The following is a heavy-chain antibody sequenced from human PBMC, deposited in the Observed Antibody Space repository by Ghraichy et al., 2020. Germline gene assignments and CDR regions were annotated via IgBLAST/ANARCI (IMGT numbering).Heavy chain of an antibody. CDR2: ITRDGSGI. D-gene: IGHD5-24*01. CDR1: GCTFSSYY. V-gene: IGHV3-74*01. J-gene: IGHJ4*02. CDR3: ARDGDGGAWAFDY. Sequence: GGSLRLTCTASGCTFSSYYMNWIRQYPGKGLVWVSRITRDGSGIIYANSVKGRFTISRDNAKNTLYLQMNSLTAEDTAVYYCARDGDGGAWAFDYCGPGTLVTLSS.